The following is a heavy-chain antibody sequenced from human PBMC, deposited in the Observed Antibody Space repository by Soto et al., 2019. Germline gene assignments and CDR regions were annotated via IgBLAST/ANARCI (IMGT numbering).Heavy chain of an antibody. Sequence: QVQLQESGPGLVKPSQTLSLTCTVSGGSISSGGYFWSWVRQHPGKGLEWIGNIYYSGRTYYNPSLKSRVTLSVDTSKNHCSLKLSSVTAADMAVYYCARFAREENPKVGSWYYFDYWGKGTRVTVSS. CDR3: ARFAREENPKVGSWYYFDY. D-gene: IGHD6-13*01. V-gene: IGHV4-31*03. J-gene: IGHJ4*02. CDR1: GGSISSGGYF. CDR2: IYYSGRT.